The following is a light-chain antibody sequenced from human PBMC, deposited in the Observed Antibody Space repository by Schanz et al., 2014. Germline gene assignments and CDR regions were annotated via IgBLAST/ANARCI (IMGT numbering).Light chain of an antibody. J-gene: IGKJ2*01. CDR2: GAS. CDR1: QSVISSY. CDR3: QQRNSWPYT. Sequence: EIVLTQSPGTLSLSPGERATLSCRASQSVISSYLAWYQQKPGRAPRLLIYGASSRATGVPDRFSGSGSGTDFTLTISGLEPEDFAVYFCQQRNSWPYTFGQGTKLEIK. V-gene: IGKV3D-20*02.